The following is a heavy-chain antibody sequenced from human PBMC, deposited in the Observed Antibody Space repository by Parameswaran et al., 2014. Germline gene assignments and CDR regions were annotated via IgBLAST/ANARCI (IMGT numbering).Heavy chain of an antibody. J-gene: IGHJ5*02. V-gene: IGHV3-30-3*01. Sequence: AMPGVRQAPGKGLEWVAVMSSDGINIYYQDSVKGRFTISRDNSKNTLYLQMNSLRVEDTAVYYCAREGGFNGGNWFDPWGQGTLVTVSS. D-gene: IGHD2-8*01. CDR3: AREGGFNGGNWFDP. CDR1: A. CDR2: MSSDGINI.